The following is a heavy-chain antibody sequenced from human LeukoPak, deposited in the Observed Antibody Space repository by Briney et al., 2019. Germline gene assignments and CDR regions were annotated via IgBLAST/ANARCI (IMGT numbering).Heavy chain of an antibody. V-gene: IGHV4-59*01. D-gene: IGHD6-13*01. Sequence: SETLSLTCTVSGGSISSYYWSWIRQPPGKGLEWIGYIYYSGSTNYNPSLKSRVTISVDTSKNQFSLKLSSVTAADTAVYYCARGEIAAAGLYYFDYWGQGTLVTVSS. J-gene: IGHJ4*02. CDR2: IYYSGST. CDR3: ARGEIAAAGLYYFDY. CDR1: GGSISSYY.